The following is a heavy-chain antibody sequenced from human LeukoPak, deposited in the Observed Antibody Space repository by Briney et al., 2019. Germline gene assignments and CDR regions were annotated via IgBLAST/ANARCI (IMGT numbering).Heavy chain of an antibody. CDR3: ARGPLIAAAGTS. J-gene: IGHJ4*02. D-gene: IGHD6-13*01. V-gene: IGHV3-7*01. Sequence: GGSLRLSCAASGFTFDDYAMHWVRQAPGKGLEWVANIKEDGSEKYYVDSVKGRFTISRDNAKNSLYLQMNSLRADDTAVYYCARGPLIAAAGTSWGQGTLVTVSS. CDR2: IKEDGSEK. CDR1: GFTFDDYA.